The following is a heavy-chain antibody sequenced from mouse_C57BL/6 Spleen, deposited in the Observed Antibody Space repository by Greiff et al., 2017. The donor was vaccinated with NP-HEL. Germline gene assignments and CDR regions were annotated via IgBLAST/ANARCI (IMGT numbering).Heavy chain of an antibody. Sequence: QVQLQQSGAELVMPGASVKLSCKASGYTFTSYWMHWVKQRPGQGLEWIGEIDPSDSYTNYNQKFKGKSTLTVDKSSSTAYMQLSSLTSEDSAVYYCARVISITTVVAPYAMDYWGQGTSVTVSS. CDR1: GYTFTSYW. CDR2: IDPSDSYT. CDR3: ARVISITTVVAPYAMDY. D-gene: IGHD1-1*01. V-gene: IGHV1-69*01. J-gene: IGHJ4*01.